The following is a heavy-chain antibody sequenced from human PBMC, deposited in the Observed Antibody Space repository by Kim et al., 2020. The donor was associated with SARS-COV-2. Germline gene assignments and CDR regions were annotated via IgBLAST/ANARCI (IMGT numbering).Heavy chain of an antibody. V-gene: IGHV3-33*01. D-gene: IGHD2-15*01. J-gene: IGHJ3*02. CDR3: ARDFDGSAFDI. CDR2: K. Sequence: KYYADSVKGRFTISRDNSKNTLYLQMNSLRADDTAVYYCARDFDGSAFDIWGQGTVVTVSS.